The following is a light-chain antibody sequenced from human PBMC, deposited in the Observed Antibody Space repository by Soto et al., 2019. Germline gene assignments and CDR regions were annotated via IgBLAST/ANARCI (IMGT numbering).Light chain of an antibody. J-gene: IGKJ2*01. Sequence: DIQMTQSPSSLSASVGDRVTITCRASQGIRNDLGWYQQKPGKAPKRLIYAASSVRSGDPSRFSGSGSGTEFTLTTTSLQPEEFATYSCPQRNSYPYTFGPGTMLQTK. V-gene: IGKV1-17*01. CDR3: PQRNSYPYT. CDR2: AAS. CDR1: QGIRND.